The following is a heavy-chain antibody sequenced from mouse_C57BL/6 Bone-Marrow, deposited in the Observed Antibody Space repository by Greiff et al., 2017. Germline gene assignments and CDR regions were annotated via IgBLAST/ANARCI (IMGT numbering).Heavy chain of an antibody. V-gene: IGHV5-17*01. J-gene: IGHJ2*01. Sequence: DVHLVESGGGLVKPGGSLKLSCAASGFTFSDYGMHWVRQAPEKGLEWVAYISSGSSTIYYADTVKGRFTISRDNAKNTLFLQMTSLRSEDTAMYYCARKTSKGFDYWGQGTTLTVSS. CDR2: ISSGSSTI. D-gene: IGHD1-3*01. CDR3: ARKTSKGFDY. CDR1: GFTFSDYG.